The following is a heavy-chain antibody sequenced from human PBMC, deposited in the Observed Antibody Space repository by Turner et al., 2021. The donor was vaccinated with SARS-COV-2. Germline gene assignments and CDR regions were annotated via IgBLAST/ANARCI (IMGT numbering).Heavy chain of an antibody. J-gene: IGHJ5*02. CDR2: ISGSGGSK. D-gene: IGHD5-18*01. Sequence: EVQLLESGGGLVQPGGSLRLSCAASGFTFSSYGMSWVRQAPGKVLEWVSAISGSGGSKYYADSVKGRFTISRDNSKNTLYLQMNSLRAEDTAVYYCAKTDTAMVPYNWFDPWGQGTLVTVSS. CDR3: AKTDTAMVPYNWFDP. V-gene: IGHV3-23*01. CDR1: GFTFSSYG.